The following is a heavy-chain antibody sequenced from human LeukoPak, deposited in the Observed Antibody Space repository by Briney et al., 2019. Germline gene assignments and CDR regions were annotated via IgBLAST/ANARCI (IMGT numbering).Heavy chain of an antibody. V-gene: IGHV1-69*05. CDR2: IIPIFGTA. Sequence: ASVKVSCKGSGGTFSSYAISWVRQAPGQGLEWMGGIIPIFGTANYAQKFQGRVTITTDESTSTAYMELSSLRSEDTAVYYCARDGGYSSGWPYYDAFDIWGQGTMVTVSS. J-gene: IGHJ3*02. CDR1: GGTFSSYA. D-gene: IGHD6-19*01. CDR3: ARDGGYSSGWPYYDAFDI.